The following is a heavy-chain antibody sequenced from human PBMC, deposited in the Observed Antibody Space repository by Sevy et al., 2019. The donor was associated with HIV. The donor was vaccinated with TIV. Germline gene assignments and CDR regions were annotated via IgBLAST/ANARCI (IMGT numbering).Heavy chain of an antibody. V-gene: IGHV1-2*06. D-gene: IGHD2-15*01. CDR3: AREPQDIVVVVAAFGSYYGMDV. J-gene: IGHJ6*02. Sequence: ASVKVSCKASGYTFTGYYMHWVRQAPGQGLEWMGRINPNSGGTNHEQKFQGRVTMTRDTSISTAYMELSRLRSDDTAVYYRAREPQDIVVVVAAFGSYYGMDVWGQGTTVSVSS. CDR1: GYTFTGYY. CDR2: INPNSGGT.